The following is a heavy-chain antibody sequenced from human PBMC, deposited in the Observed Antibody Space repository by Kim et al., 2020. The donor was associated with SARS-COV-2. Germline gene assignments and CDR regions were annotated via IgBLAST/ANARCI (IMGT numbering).Heavy chain of an antibody. J-gene: IGHJ5*02. V-gene: IGHV4-38-2*02. CDR3: ARGDTAMVNGFDP. CDR2: IYHSGST. D-gene: IGHD5-18*01. Sequence: SETLSLTCTVSGYSISSGYYWGWIRQPPGKGLEWIGSIYHSGSTYYNPSLKSRVTISVDTSKNQFSLKLSSVTAADTAVYYCARGDTAMVNGFDPWGQGTLVTVSS. CDR1: GYSISSGYY.